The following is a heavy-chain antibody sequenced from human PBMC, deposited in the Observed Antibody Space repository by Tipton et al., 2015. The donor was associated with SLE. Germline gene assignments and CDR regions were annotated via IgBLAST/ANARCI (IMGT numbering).Heavy chain of an antibody. Sequence: QVQLVQSGAEVKKPGSPVKVSCKASGDTFSSYGISWVRQAPGQGLEWMGGIIPIFGIPNYAQKFQGRVTFTSDTSISTAYMELSRLRSDDTTVYYCARDIGHQQVLTNWFDPWGQGTLVTVSS. CDR1: GDTFSSYG. CDR2: IIPIFGIP. D-gene: IGHD2-2*01. CDR3: ARDIGHQQVLTNWFDP. V-gene: IGHV1-69*17. J-gene: IGHJ5*02.